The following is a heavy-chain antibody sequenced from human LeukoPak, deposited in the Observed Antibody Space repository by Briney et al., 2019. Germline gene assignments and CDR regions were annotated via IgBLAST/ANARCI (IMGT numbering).Heavy chain of an antibody. CDR1: GFTFSNSW. J-gene: IGHJ4*02. V-gene: IGHV3-74*01. CDR2: IKSDGST. CDR3: ARDYYYSVDY. D-gene: IGHD3-22*01. Sequence: PGGSLRLSCAASGFTFSNSWMHWVRQAPGKGLVWVSIIKSDGSTIYADSVKGRFTISRDNAKSTIYLQMNSLRAEDTAVYYCARDYYYSVDYWDQGTLVTVSS.